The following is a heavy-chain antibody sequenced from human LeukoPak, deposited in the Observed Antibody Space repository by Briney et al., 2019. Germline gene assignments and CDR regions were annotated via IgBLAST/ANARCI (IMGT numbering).Heavy chain of an antibody. CDR1: GFTFTSYG. CDR2: ITYDGYYK. CDR3: AKDEIGAVAGLIDY. V-gene: IGHV3-30*18. D-gene: IGHD6-19*01. J-gene: IGHJ4*02. Sequence: PGGSLRLSCAASGFTFTSYGMHWVRQAPGKGLEWVALITYDGYYKYYSDSVKGRFTISSDTSKNTLYLQMNSLRAEDTAVYYCAKDEIGAVAGLIDYWGQGTLVTVSS.